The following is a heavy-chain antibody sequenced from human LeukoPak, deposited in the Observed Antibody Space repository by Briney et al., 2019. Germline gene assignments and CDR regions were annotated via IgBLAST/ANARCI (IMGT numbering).Heavy chain of an antibody. D-gene: IGHD2-8*01. V-gene: IGHV3-7*01. J-gene: IGHJ4*02. CDR3: VRVSCTNGVCYGFDY. CDR2: IKQDGSEK. Sequence: GGSLRLSCAASGFTFSRYWISWVRQAPGKGLEWVANIKQDGSEKYYVDSAKGRFTISRDNAKNSLYLQMNSLRGEDTAVYYCVRVSCTNGVCYGFDYWGQGTLVTVSS. CDR1: GFTFSRYW.